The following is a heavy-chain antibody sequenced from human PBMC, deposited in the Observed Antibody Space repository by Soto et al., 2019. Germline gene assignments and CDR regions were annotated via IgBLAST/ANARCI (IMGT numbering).Heavy chain of an antibody. V-gene: IGHV1-2*02. CDR2: INPNSGGT. Sequence: QVQLVQSGAEVKKPGASVKVSCKASGYTFTGYYMHWVRQAPGQGLQWMGGINPNSGGTNYAQKFQGRVTMTRDTSISTAYMELSRLRSDDTAVYYCARDLGYSYGSAYYGMDVWGQGTTVTVSS. CDR1: GYTFTGYY. D-gene: IGHD5-18*01. CDR3: ARDLGYSYGSAYYGMDV. J-gene: IGHJ6*02.